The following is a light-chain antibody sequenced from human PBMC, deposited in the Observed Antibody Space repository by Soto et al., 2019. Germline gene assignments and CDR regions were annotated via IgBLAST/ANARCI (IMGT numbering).Light chain of an antibody. CDR2: AAA. Sequence: DIQLTQSPSFLSASVGDRVTITCRASQDIGSYLAWYQQKPGKAPQFLLYAAATLRVGVPSRFSESGSGTEFTLTISSLQPEDSATYYLQRLSDYPITFGQGTRLEIK. J-gene: IGKJ5*01. CDR1: QDIGSY. CDR3: QRLSDYPIT. V-gene: IGKV1-9*01.